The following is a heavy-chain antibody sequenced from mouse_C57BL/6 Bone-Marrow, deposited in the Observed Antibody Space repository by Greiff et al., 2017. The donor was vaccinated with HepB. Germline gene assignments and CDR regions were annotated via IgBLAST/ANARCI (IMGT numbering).Heavy chain of an antibody. CDR3: AREANWDNYFDY. CDR1: GFTFSDYG. Sequence: DVMLVESGGGLVKPGGSLKLSCAASGFTFSDYGMHWVRQAPEKGLEWVAYISSGSSTIYYADTVKGRFTISRDNAKNTLFLQMTSLRSEDTAMYYCAREANWDNYFDYWGQGTTLTVSS. V-gene: IGHV5-17*01. CDR2: ISSGSSTI. D-gene: IGHD4-1*01. J-gene: IGHJ2*01.